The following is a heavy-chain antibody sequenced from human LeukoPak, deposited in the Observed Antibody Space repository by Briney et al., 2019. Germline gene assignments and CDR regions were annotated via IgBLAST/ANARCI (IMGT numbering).Heavy chain of an antibody. CDR2: IRYDGSNK. Sequence: PGGSLRLSCAASGFTFSSYGMHWVRQAPGKGLEWVAFIRYDGSNKYYADSVKGRFTISRDNSKNTLYLQMNSLRAEDTAVYYCAKDRTPIVVVPAAIGNWGQGTLVTVSS. CDR1: GFTFSSYG. CDR3: AKDRTPIVVVPAAIGN. J-gene: IGHJ4*02. V-gene: IGHV3-30*02. D-gene: IGHD2-2*02.